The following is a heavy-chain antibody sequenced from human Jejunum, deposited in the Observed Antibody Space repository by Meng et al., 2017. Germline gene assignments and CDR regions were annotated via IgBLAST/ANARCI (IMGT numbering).Heavy chain of an antibody. CDR2: ISWGSRYI. CDR3: ARSDGIRSYGFKI. Sequence: GGSLRLSCSASGFTFRTSCMDWGRLRPGKGLEWVASISWGSRYIYYADSLKGRLSISRDDANNFLYLQRTSLSADDTAVYYCARSDGIRSYGFKIWGQGTMVTVSS. D-gene: IGHD3-3*02. J-gene: IGHJ3*02. V-gene: IGHV3-21*01. CDR1: GFTFRTSC.